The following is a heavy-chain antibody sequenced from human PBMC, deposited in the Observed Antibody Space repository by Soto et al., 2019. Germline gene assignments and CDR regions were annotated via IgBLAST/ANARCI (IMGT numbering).Heavy chain of an antibody. CDR1: GGSISSGYYC. D-gene: IGHD3-16*01. V-gene: IGHV4-39*07. J-gene: IGHJ4*02. CDR3: ARGSPDGGFFDY. Sequence: PSATLSLTCTVSGGSISSGYYCWSWIRQPPGKGLEWIGEINHSGRTNYNPSLKSRVTISVDTSKSQFSLKLSSVTAADTAVYYCARGSPDGGFFDYWGQRTLVTVSS. CDR2: INHSGRT.